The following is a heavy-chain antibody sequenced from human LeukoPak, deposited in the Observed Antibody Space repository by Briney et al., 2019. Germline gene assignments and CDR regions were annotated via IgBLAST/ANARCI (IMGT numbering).Heavy chain of an antibody. D-gene: IGHD1-14*01. J-gene: IGHJ4*02. CDR2: IYYSGST. Sequence: SETLSLTCTVSGGSISSYYWSWIRQPPGKGLEWIGSIYYSGSTYYNPSLKSRVTISVDTSKSQFSLKLSSVTAADTAVYFCARHLKNTGKNFDYWGQGTLVTVSS. CDR1: GGSISSYY. CDR3: ARHLKNTGKNFDY. V-gene: IGHV4-39*01.